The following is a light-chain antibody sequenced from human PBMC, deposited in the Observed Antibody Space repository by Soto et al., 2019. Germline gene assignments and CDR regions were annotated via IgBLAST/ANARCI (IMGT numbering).Light chain of an antibody. CDR1: SGHSSYI. J-gene: IGLJ3*02. V-gene: IGLV4-60*03. Sequence: QPVLTQSSSASASLGSSVKLTCTLSSGHSSYIIAWHQQQPGKAPRYLMKLEGSGSYNKGSGVPDRFSGSSSGADRYLTISTLQSEDEADYYCETWDSILWVFGGGTKLTVL. CDR2: LEGSGSY. CDR3: ETWDSILWV.